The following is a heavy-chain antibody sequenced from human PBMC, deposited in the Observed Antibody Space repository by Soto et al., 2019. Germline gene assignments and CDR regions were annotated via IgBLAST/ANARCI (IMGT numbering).Heavy chain of an antibody. V-gene: IGHV4-30-2*03. CDR3: ARRGYYGSGSHYYFDY. CDR2: IYHSAST. D-gene: IGHD3-10*01. CDR1: GGSISSGGYS. J-gene: IGHJ4*02. Sequence: SETLSLTCAVSGGSISSGGYSWTWIRQPPGKGLEWIGYIYHSASTYYNPSLKSRVTISVDTSKNQFSLKLSSVTAADTAVYYCARRGYYGSGSHYYFDYWGQGTLVTVS.